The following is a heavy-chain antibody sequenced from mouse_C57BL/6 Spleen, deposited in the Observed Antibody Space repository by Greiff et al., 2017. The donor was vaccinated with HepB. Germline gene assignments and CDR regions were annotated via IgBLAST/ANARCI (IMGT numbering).Heavy chain of an antibody. D-gene: IGHD1-1*01. J-gene: IGHJ2*01. CDR1: GYTFTDYE. Sequence: QVQLQQSGAELVRPGASVTLSCKASGYTFTDYEMHWVKQTPVHGLEWIGAIDPETGGTAYNQKFKGKAILTADKSSSTAYMELRSLTSEDSAVYYCTSYYFYFDYWGQGTTLTVSS. CDR2: IDPETGGT. CDR3: TSYYFYFDY. V-gene: IGHV1-15*01.